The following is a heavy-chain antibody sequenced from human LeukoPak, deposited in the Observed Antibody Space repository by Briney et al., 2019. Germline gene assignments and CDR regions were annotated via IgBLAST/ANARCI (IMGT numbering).Heavy chain of an antibody. CDR3: ARSSGALDY. CDR2: ISSSSTI. V-gene: IGHV3-48*02. D-gene: IGHD2-15*01. Sequence: GGSLRLSCAASGSTFSSYSMNWVRQAPGKGLEWVSYISSSSTIYYADSVKGRFTISRDNAKNSLYLQMNSLRDEDTAVYYCARSSGALDYWGQGTLVTVSS. CDR1: GSTFSSYS. J-gene: IGHJ4*02.